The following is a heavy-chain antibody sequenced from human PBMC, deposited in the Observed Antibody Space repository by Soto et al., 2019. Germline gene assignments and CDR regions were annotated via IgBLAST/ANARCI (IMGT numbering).Heavy chain of an antibody. CDR2: IYYSGST. V-gene: IGHV4-61*01. CDR3: AKEVGSNCSGGSCPHEVYYYYGMDV. J-gene: IGHJ6*02. Sequence: SETLSLTCTVSGGSVSSGSYYWSWIRQPPGKGLEWIGYIYYSGSTNYNPSLKSRVTISVDTSKNQFSLKLSSVTAADTAVYYCAKEVGSNCSGGSCPHEVYYYYGMDVWGQGTTVTVSS. CDR1: GGSVSSGSYY. D-gene: IGHD2-15*01.